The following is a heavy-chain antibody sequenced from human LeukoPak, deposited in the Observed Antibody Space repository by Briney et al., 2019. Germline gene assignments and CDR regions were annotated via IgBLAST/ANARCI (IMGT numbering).Heavy chain of an antibody. CDR2: IIPIFGTA. J-gene: IGHJ6*04. V-gene: IGHV1-69*06. CDR3: ARNTQVRGVINLRYGMDV. CDR1: GGNFGNYV. D-gene: IGHD3-10*01. Sequence: GASVKVSCKASGGNFGNYVIHWVRQAPGQGLEWMGGIIPIFGTANYAQKFQGRVTITADKSTSTAYMELSSLRSEDTAVYYCARNTQVRGVINLRYGMDVWGKGTTVTVSS.